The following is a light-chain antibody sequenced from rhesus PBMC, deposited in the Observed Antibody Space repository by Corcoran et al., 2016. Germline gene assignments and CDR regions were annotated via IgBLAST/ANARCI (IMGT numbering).Light chain of an antibody. CDR1: GGDIGGYIC. CDR2: EVT. J-gene: IGLJ1*01. V-gene: IGLV2-32*02. Sequence: QAALTQPRSVSGSPGQSVTISCTGTGGDIGGYICVSWYQQHPGTAPKLMISEVTTRPSGVSDRFSGSKSGNTASLTISGLQPEDEADYYCSSHTASHTCIFGAGTRLAVL. CDR3: SSHTASHTCI.